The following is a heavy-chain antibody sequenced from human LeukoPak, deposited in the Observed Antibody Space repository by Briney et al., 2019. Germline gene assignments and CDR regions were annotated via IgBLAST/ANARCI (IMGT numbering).Heavy chain of an antibody. D-gene: IGHD5/OR15-5a*01. J-gene: IGHJ4*02. CDR2: ICTSGST. CDR1: GDAISSAGYC. V-gene: IGHV4-61*02. Sequence: SETLSLTCTVSGDAISSAGYCWSWIRQPAGKGLEWIGRICTSGSTDYNPSLKSRVTFSVDTSKSQFSLKLISVTAADTAVYYCARSSKGSVYEYNIDYWGQGTLVTVSS. CDR3: ARSSKGSVYEYNIDY.